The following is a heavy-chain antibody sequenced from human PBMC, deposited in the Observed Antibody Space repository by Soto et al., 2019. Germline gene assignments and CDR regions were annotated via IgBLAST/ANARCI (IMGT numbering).Heavy chain of an antibody. D-gene: IGHD2-2*01. CDR3: ARRGSS. CDR2: IHPGGQII. CDR1: GFTFSSSE. V-gene: IGHV3-48*03. Sequence: GGSLRLSCAASGFTFSSSEMYWVRQAPGKGLEWVSYIHPGGQIIFYADSVKGRFTISRDNAKNSVYLQMNNLRAEDTAVYYCARRGSSWGQGTMVTVSS. J-gene: IGHJ3*01.